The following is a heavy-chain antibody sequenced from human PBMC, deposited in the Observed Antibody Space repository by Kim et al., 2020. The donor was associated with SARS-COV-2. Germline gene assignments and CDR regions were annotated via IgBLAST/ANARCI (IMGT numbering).Heavy chain of an antibody. CDR2: ISSSSSTI. J-gene: IGHJ5*02. CDR1: GFTFSSYS. D-gene: IGHD3-10*01. CDR3: ARDGGANAPPGGFGFDP. Sequence: GGSLRLSCAASGFTFSSYSMNWVRQAPGKGLEWVSYISSSSSTIYYADSVKGRFTISRDNAKNSLYLQMNSLRAEDTAVYYCARDGGANAPPGGFGFDPWGQGTLVTVSS. V-gene: IGHV3-48*04.